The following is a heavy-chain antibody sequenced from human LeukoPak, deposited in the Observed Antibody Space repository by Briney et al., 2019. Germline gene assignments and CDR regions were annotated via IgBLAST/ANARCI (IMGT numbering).Heavy chain of an antibody. J-gene: IGHJ4*02. CDR2: TSPSSGGT. D-gene: IGHD5-24*01. CDR3: ARVREMPEGYFDH. CDR1: GYTFSGYY. Sequence: AAVKVSCKASGYTFSGYYIHWVRQAPGQGLEWMGWTSPSSGGTNYAQKFQGRVIMTRDTSIGTAYMELSRLTSDDTAVYYCARVREMPEGYFDHWGQGTLVTVSS. V-gene: IGHV1-2*02.